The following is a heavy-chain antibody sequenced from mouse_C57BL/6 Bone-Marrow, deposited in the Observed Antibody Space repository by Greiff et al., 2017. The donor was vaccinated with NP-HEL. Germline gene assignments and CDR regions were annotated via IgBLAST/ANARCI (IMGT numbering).Heavy chain of an antibody. CDR2: INYDGSST. Sequence: EVHLVESEGGLVQPGSSMKLSCTASGFTFSDYYMAWVRQVPEKGLEWVANINYDGSSTYYLDSLKSRFIISRDNAKNILYLQMSSLKSEDTATYYCARRSLIYYDYDVDYFDYWGQGTTLTVSS. CDR1: GFTFSDYY. D-gene: IGHD2-4*01. V-gene: IGHV5-16*01. J-gene: IGHJ2*01. CDR3: ARRSLIYYDYDVDYFDY.